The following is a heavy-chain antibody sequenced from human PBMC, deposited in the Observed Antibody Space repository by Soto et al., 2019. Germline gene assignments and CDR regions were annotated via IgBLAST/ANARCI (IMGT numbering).Heavy chain of an antibody. J-gene: IGHJ5*02. Sequence: SETLSLTCTVSGGSISSYYWSWIRQPPGKGLEWIGYIYYSGSTNYNPSLKSRVTISVDTSKNQFSLKLSSVTAADTAVYYCARDTNGVPNWFDPWGQGTLLTVSS. CDR1: GGSISSYY. CDR3: ARDTNGVPNWFDP. D-gene: IGHD2-8*01. V-gene: IGHV4-59*01. CDR2: IYYSGST.